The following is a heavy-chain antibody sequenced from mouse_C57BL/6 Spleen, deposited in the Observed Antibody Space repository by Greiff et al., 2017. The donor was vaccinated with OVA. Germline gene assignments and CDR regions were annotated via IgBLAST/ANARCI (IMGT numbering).Heavy chain of an antibody. CDR1: GYTFTSYW. J-gene: IGHJ2*01. CDR3: TRSGDYGPYYFDY. D-gene: IGHD2-4*01. CDR2: IYPGNSDT. Sequence: EVKLVESGTVLARPGASVKMSCKTSGYTFTSYWMHWVKQRPGPGLEWIGAIYPGNSDTSYNQKFKGKAKLTAVTSASTAYMELSSLTNEDSAIYYCTRSGDYGPYYFDYWGQGTTLTGSS. V-gene: IGHV1-5*01.